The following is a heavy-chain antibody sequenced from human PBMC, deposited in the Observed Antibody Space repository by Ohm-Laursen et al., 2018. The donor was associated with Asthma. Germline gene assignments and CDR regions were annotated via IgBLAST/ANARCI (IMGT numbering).Heavy chain of an antibody. CDR3: AREDFDWPPGYCDP. J-gene: IGHJ5*02. V-gene: IGHV4-31*03. CDR1: GGSISSGSYY. D-gene: IGHD3-9*01. CDR2: IYYTGST. Sequence: SDTLSLTCTVSGGSISSGSYYWSWIRQHPGRGLEWIGYIYYTGSTYYNPSLKSRVTISIDTSKNQFSLNLSSVTAADTAVYYCAREDFDWPPGYCDPWGQGTLVTVSS.